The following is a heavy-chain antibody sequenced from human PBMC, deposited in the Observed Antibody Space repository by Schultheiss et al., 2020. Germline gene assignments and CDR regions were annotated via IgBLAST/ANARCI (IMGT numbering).Heavy chain of an antibody. V-gene: IGHV4-39*07. D-gene: IGHD6-19*01. Sequence: SETLSLTCTVSGGSISSGSYYWSWIRQPPGKGLEWIGEINHSGSTNYNPSLKSRVTISVDTSKNQFSLKLSSVTAADTAVYYCARAVGYSSGWFDYWGQGTLVTVSS. CDR3: ARAVGYSSGWFDY. CDR2: INHSGST. CDR1: GGSISSGSYY. J-gene: IGHJ4*02.